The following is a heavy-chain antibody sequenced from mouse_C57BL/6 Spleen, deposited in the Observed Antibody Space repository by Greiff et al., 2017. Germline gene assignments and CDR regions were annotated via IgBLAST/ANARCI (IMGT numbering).Heavy chain of an antibody. CDR1: GFTFSDAW. Sequence: EVHLVESGGGLVQPGGSMKLSCAASGFTFSDAWMDWVRQSPEKGLEWVAEIRNKANNHATYYAESVKGRFTISRDDSKSSVYLQMNSLRAEDTGIYYCTRINYYGSSYAMDYWGQGTSVTVSS. CDR3: TRINYYGSSYAMDY. V-gene: IGHV6-6*01. D-gene: IGHD1-1*01. CDR2: IRNKANNHAT. J-gene: IGHJ4*01.